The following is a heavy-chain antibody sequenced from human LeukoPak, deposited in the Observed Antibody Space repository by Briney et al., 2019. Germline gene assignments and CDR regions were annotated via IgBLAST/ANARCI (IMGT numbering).Heavy chain of an antibody. CDR3: ARDSGHGGIFDY. V-gene: IGHV3-7*01. J-gene: IGHJ4*02. CDR2: INHDGSEK. Sequence: GGSLRLSCAASGFAFSNSWMTWVRQAPGKGLEWVANINHDGSEKYYVDSMKGRFTISRDNAKNSLYLQVNSLRAEDTGVYYCARDSGHGGIFDYWGQGTLVTVSS. D-gene: IGHD3-16*01. CDR1: GFAFSNSW.